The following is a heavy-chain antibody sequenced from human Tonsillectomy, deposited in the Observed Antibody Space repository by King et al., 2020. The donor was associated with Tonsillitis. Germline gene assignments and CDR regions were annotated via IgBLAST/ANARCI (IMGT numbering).Heavy chain of an antibody. CDR3: ARDSADFWSGYYRSPPDY. D-gene: IGHD3-3*01. Sequence: VQLVESGGGLVQPGGSLRLSCAASGFTFSSYWMSWVRQAPGKGLEWVANIKQDGSEKYYVDSVKGRFTISRDNAKNSLYLQMNTLRAEDTAVYYCARDSADFWSGYYRSPPDYWGQGTLVIVSS. V-gene: IGHV3-7*01. CDR2: IKQDGSEK. J-gene: IGHJ4*02. CDR1: GFTFSSYW.